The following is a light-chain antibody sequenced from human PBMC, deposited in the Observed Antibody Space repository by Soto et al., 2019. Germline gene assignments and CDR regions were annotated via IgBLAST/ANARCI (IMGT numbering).Light chain of an antibody. CDR1: SSNIGAGYD. Sequence: SVLTQPPSVSGAPGQRVTISCTGSSSNIGAGYDVHWYQQLPGTAPKLLIYGNSNRPSGVPDRFSGSKSGTSASLAITGLQAVDEADYYCQSYDSSLSGLYVFGTGTKLTVL. V-gene: IGLV1-40*01. J-gene: IGLJ1*01. CDR3: QSYDSSLSGLYV. CDR2: GNS.